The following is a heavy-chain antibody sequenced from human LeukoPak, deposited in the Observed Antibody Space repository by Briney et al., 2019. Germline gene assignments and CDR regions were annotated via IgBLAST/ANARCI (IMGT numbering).Heavy chain of an antibody. CDR1: GFTFSNAW. D-gene: IGHD3-22*01. V-gene: IGHV3-15*01. Sequence: PGGSLRLSCAASGFTFSNAWMSWVRQAPGKGLEWVGRIKSKTDGGTTDYAAPVKGRFTISRDDSKNTLYLQMNSLKTEDTAVYYCTTITYYYDSSGYQIGAFDIWGQGTMVTVSS. J-gene: IGHJ3*02. CDR2: IKSKTDGGTT. CDR3: TTITYYYDSSGYQIGAFDI.